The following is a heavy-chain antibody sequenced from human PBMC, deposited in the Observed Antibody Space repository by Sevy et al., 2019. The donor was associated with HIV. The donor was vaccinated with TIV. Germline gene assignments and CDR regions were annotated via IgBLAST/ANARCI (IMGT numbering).Heavy chain of an antibody. CDR1: GFTFSRSS. V-gene: IGHV3-21*01. Sequence: GGSLRLSCIASGFTFSRSSMNWVRQAPGKGLEWVSSISSSSNYIYYADSMKGRFTISRDNAKNSLYLQMNSLRAEDTAGYYCAGDRREMVKEADDSFHIWGQGTMVTVSS. CDR3: AGDRREMVKEADDSFHI. CDR2: ISSSSNYI. D-gene: IGHD5-18*01. J-gene: IGHJ3*02.